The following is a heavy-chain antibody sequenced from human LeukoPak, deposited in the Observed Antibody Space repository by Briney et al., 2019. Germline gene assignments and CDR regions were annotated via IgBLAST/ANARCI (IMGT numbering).Heavy chain of an antibody. V-gene: IGHV4-4*02. CDR3: ARGVGATTGFDY. CDR2: IHHSGST. D-gene: IGHD1-26*01. CDR1: GGSVSSSNW. J-gene: IGHJ4*02. Sequence: SETLSLTCAVSGGSVSSSNWWSWVRQPPGKGLEWIGEIHHSGSTNYNPSLKSRVTISIDKSKNQFSLKLSSVTAADTAVYYCARGVGATTGFDYWGQGTLVTVSS.